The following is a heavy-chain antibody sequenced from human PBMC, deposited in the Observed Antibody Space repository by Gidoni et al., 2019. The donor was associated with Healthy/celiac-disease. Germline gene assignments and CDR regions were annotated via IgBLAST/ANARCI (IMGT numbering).Heavy chain of an antibody. CDR3: ARGYCTGGVCYTGGYYYYMDV. D-gene: IGHD2-8*02. Sequence: EVQLVESGGGLVQPGGSLRLSCAASGFPFSSYAMHWVRQAPGKGLEYVSAISSNGGSTYYANSVKGRFTISRDNSKNTLYLQMGSLRAEDMAVYYCARGYCTGGVCYTGGYYYYMDVWGKGTTVTVSS. J-gene: IGHJ6*03. CDR2: ISSNGGST. V-gene: IGHV3-64*01. CDR1: GFPFSSYA.